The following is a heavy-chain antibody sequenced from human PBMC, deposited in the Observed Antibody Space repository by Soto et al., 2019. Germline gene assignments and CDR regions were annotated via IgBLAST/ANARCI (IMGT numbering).Heavy chain of an antibody. D-gene: IGHD5-18*01. CDR3: AKETGYSYGFQPNASDV. CDR1: GFTFSRYA. V-gene: IGHV3-23*01. CDR2: ISSRGDRT. J-gene: IGHJ6*02. Sequence: GGSVRLSCAGSGFTFSRYAMNWVRQAPGKGLEWVSIISSRGDRTSYAESVKGRFSISRDDSKNTLFLHMNSLGAEDTAVYYCAKETGYSYGFQPNASDVPGPAPKVTLS.